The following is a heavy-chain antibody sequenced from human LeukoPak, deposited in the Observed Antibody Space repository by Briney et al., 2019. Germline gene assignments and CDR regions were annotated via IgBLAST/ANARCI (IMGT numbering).Heavy chain of an antibody. CDR3: AKSYGSGKKT. V-gene: IGHV3-21*04. CDR2: ISSSSSYI. D-gene: IGHD3-10*01. Sequence: PGGSLRLSCAASGFTFSSYSMNWVRQAPGKGLEWVSSISSSSSYIYYADSVKGRFTISRDNSKNTLYLQMNSLRAEDTAVYYCAKSYGSGKKTWGQGTLVTVSS. CDR1: GFTFSSYS. J-gene: IGHJ5*02.